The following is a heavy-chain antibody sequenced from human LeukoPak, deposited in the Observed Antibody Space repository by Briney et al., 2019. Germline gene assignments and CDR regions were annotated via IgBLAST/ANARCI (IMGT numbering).Heavy chain of an antibody. D-gene: IGHD3-22*01. J-gene: IGHJ6*04. CDR2: MNPNSGNA. CDR1: GYTFTSYD. V-gene: IGHV1-8*01. Sequence: ASVKVSCNASGYTFTSYDINWVRQAAGQGLEWMGWMNPNSGNAAYAQKFQGRVTMTRDTSISTAYMELSSLRSEDTAVYYCARRYYYDGSGLRLDVWGKGTPVTVSS. CDR3: ARRYYYDGSGLRLDV.